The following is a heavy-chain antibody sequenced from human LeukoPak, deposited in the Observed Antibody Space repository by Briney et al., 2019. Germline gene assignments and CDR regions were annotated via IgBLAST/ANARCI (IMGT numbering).Heavy chain of an antibody. CDR3: ARGGAARGRFEN. CDR1: GFPFNVQT. J-gene: IGHJ4*02. CDR2: MREDGSEM. Sequence: GGSLRLSCVASGFPFNVQTMSWVRQAPGKGLDWVASMREDGSEMNYVDSVKGRFTISRDNPKNSLYLQMNSLRAEDTAVYYCARGGAARGRFENWGQGTLVTVSS. V-gene: IGHV3-7*01. D-gene: IGHD6-25*01.